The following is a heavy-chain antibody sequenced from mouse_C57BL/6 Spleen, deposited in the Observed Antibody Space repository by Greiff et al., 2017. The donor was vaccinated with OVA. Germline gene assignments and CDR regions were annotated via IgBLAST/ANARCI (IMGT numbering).Heavy chain of an antibody. CDR2: IWSGGST. CDR3: ARGDYYSNNFDY. D-gene: IGHD2-5*01. Sequence: VKLVESGPCLVQPSQSLSITCTVSGFSLTSYGVHWVRQSPGKGLEWLGVIWSGGSTDYNAAFISRLSISKDNSKSQVFFKMNSLQADDTAIYYCARGDYYSNNFDYWGQGTTLTVSS. J-gene: IGHJ2*01. CDR1: GFSLTSYG. V-gene: IGHV2-2*01.